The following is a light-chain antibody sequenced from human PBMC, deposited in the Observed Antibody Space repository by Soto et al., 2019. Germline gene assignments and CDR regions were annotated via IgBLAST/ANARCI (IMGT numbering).Light chain of an antibody. CDR3: QKYDSPPRT. J-gene: IGKJ1*01. CDR2: AAS. V-gene: IGKV1-27*01. CDR1: QGIGNF. Sequence: DIQMTQSPSSLSASVGDRVTISFRASQGIGNFLAWYQQKPGTVPKLLIYAASILQSGVPSRFSGSGSGTDFALTISSLQPEDVATYYCQKYDSPPRTFGQGTKVDIK.